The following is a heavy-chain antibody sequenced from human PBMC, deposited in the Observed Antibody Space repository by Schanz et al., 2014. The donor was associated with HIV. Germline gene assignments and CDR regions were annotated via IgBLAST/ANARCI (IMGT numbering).Heavy chain of an antibody. CDR2: ISGSGIST. D-gene: IGHD1-1*01. CDR1: GFTFSSYA. J-gene: IGHJ4*02. CDR3: AKRRDSGYAYFDY. Sequence: EVQLLESGGGLVQPGGSLRLSCAASGFTFSSYAMSWVRQAPGKGLEWVSVISGSGISTYYADSVKGRLTISRDNSKNTLYLQMNSLRAEDTAVYYCAKRRDSGYAYFDYWGQGTLVTVSS. V-gene: IGHV3-23*01.